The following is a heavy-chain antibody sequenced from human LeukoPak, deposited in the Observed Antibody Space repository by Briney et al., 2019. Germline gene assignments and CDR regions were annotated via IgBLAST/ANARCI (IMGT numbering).Heavy chain of an antibody. D-gene: IGHD5-24*01. CDR2: ISGSSAKI. Sequence: GGSLRPSCAASGFTFGYNAMYWVRQAPGKGLEWVAYISGSSAKIDYGDAVKGRFTISRDNAKNSLFLQMNSLRVDDTAIYFCARDQSRGQQWMYHLDDWGQGTLVTVSS. V-gene: IGHV3-48*01. J-gene: IGHJ4*02. CDR1: GFTFGYNA. CDR3: ARDQSRGQQWMYHLDD.